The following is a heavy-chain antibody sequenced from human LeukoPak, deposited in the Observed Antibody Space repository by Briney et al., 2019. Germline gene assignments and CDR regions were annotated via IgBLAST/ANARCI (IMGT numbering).Heavy chain of an antibody. J-gene: IGHJ2*01. D-gene: IGHD5-24*01. V-gene: IGHV6-1*01. CDR2: TYYRSKWYN. Sequence: SQTLSLTCAISGDSVSSNSAAWNWIRQSPSRGLEWLGRTYYRSKWYNDYAVSVKSRITINPDTSKNQFSLQLNSVTPEDTAVYYCARDFRPLGRDGYNCVYFDLWGRGTLVTVSS. CDR3: ARDFRPLGRDGYNCVYFDL. CDR1: GDSVSSNSAA.